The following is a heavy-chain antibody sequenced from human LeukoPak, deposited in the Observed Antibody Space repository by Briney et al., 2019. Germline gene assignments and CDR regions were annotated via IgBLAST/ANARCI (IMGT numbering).Heavy chain of an antibody. CDR3: AREPGD. CDR1: GDSISSVGYY. CDR2: IFQSGST. Sequence: PSQTLSLTCSVSGDSISSVGYYWSWIRQPPGKGLEWIGCIFQSGSTYYNPALKSRVTISIDRSKNQFSLNLSSVTAADTAMYYCAREPGDWGQGTLVTVSS. J-gene: IGHJ4*02. V-gene: IGHV4-30-2*01.